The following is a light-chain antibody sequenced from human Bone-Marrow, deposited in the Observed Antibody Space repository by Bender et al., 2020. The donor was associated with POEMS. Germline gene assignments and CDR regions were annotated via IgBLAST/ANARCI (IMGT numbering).Light chain of an antibody. V-gene: IGLV3-10*01. CDR2: EDN. J-gene: IGLJ3*02. CDR1: ALPEKY. CDR3: YSTDTSGHQRV. Sequence: SYELTQPPSVSVSPGQTARITCSGDALPEKYASWYQQKSGQAPVLVIYEDNKRPSGIPERFSGSSSGTMATLTISGAQMEDEADYYCYSTDTSGHQRVFGGGTKLTVL.